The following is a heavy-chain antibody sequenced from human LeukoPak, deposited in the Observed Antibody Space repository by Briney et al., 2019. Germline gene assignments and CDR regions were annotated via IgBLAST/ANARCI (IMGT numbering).Heavy chain of an antibody. Sequence: SETLSLTCTVSGVSISSYYWSWIRQPPGKGLEWIGYIYYSGSTNYNPSLKSRVTISVDTSKNQFSLKLSSVTAADTAVYYCASTYYYGSGSCHFDYWGQGTLVTVSS. CDR3: ASTYYYGSGSCHFDY. V-gene: IGHV4-59*01. CDR2: IYYSGST. D-gene: IGHD3-10*01. CDR1: GVSISSYY. J-gene: IGHJ4*02.